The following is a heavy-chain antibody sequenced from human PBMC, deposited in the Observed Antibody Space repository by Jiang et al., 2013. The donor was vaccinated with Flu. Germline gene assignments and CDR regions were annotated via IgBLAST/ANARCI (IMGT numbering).Heavy chain of an antibody. V-gene: IGHV3-74*03. D-gene: IGHD6-19*01. J-gene: IGHJ4*02. CDR1: GFSFSLYW. Sequence: GLVQPGGSLRLSCVPSGFSFSLYWMHWVRQAPGKGLEWVSRINTDGTTTTNADSVKGRFTISRDNAKNTLYLQMNSLRVEDTAVYFCARGPSSDWNGLDNWGQGTLVTVSS. CDR2: INTDGTTT. CDR3: ARGPSSDWNGLDN.